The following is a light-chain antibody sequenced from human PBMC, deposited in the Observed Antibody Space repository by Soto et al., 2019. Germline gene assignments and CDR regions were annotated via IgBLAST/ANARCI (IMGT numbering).Light chain of an antibody. Sequence: EIVMTQSPATLSVSPGERATVSCRASQSVSSSLAWYQQKPGQAPRLLIYGASTRATGIPARFSGSGSGTEFTLTISSLQSGDFAVYYCQQYNNWPGKTFGQGTKVDIK. J-gene: IGKJ1*01. CDR2: GAS. CDR1: QSVSSS. CDR3: QQYNNWPGKT. V-gene: IGKV3-15*01.